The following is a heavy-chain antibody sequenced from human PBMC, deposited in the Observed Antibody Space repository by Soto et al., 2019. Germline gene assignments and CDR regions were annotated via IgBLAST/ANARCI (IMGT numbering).Heavy chain of an antibody. J-gene: IGHJ6*02. CDR1: GFTFSSYG. CDR3: AKDHLRVRSPFYPEYYYDSSGYRSSYGMDV. D-gene: IGHD3-22*01. Sequence: GGSLRLSCAASGFTFSSYGMHWVRQAPGKGLEWVAVISYDGSNKYYADSVKGRYTISRDNSKNTLYLQMNSLRAEDTAVYKCAKDHLRVRSPFYPEYYYDSSGYRSSYGMDVWGQGTTVTVSS. V-gene: IGHV3-30*18. CDR2: ISYDGSNK.